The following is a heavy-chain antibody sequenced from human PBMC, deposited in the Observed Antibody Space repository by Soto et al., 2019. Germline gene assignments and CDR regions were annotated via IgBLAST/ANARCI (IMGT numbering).Heavy chain of an antibody. D-gene: IGHD2-21*02. J-gene: IGHJ4*02. CDR3: ARQRTTVVTQAYFDH. CDR2: IYYSGRT. V-gene: IGHV4-39*01. CDR1: GESISSSSYY. Sequence: PSETLSLTCIVSGESISSSSYYWGWIRQPPGKGLEWIGSIYYSGRTYYNPSFKCRVTISIDTSKNQFSLKLSSVTATDTAVYYCARQRTTVVTQAYFDHWGQGALVTVSS.